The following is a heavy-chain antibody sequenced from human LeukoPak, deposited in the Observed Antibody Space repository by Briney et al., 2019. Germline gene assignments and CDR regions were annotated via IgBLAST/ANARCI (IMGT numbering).Heavy chain of an antibody. CDR3: IKAMGFDLLKDAFHV. CDR2: ISWDSGSQ. CDR1: GFSLEDYA. D-gene: IGHD3-9*01. J-gene: IGHJ3*01. Sequence: GRSLRLSCVGSGFSLEDYAMHWVRQVPGKGLEWVSSISWDSGSQAYTDSVKGRFTISRDNDKNSLYLQMNSLRLEDTAFYYCIKAMGFDLLKDAFHVWGQVTLVTVSS. V-gene: IGHV3-9*01.